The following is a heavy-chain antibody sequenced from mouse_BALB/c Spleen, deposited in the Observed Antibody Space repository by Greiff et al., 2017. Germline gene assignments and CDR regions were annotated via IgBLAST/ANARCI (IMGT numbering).Heavy chain of an antibody. CDR3: AREGNYYAMDY. D-gene: IGHD2-1*01. CDR2: ISDGGSYT. Sequence: EVKLVESGGGLVKPGGSLKLSCAASGFTFSDYYMYWVRQTPEKRLEWVATISDGGSYTYYPDSVKVRFTISRDNAKNNLYLQMSSLKSEDTAMYYCAREGNYYAMDYWGQGTSVTVSS. J-gene: IGHJ4*01. CDR1: GFTFSDYY. V-gene: IGHV5-4*02.